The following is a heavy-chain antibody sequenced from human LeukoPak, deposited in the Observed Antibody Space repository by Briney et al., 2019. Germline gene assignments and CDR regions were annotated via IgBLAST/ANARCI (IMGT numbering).Heavy chain of an antibody. J-gene: IGHJ4*02. Sequence: GGSLRLSCAASGFTFSSYSMNWVRQAPGKGLEWVSYISSSSSTIYYADSVKGRFTISRDNAKNSMYLQMNSLRAEDTAVYYCARDGGWELADYWGQGTLVTVSS. V-gene: IGHV3-48*01. D-gene: IGHD1-26*01. CDR3: ARDGGWELADY. CDR1: GFTFSSYS. CDR2: ISSSSSTI.